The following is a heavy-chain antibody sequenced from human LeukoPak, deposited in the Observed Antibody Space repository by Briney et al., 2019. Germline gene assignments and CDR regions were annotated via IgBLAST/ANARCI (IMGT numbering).Heavy chain of an antibody. D-gene: IGHD6-19*01. CDR1: GGTFSSYA. CDR3: ARNSIAVAGQYFDY. J-gene: IGHJ4*02. Sequence: SVKVSCKASGGTFSSYAIGWVRQAPGQGLEWMGRIIPIFGTANYAQKFQGRVTITTDEYTSTAYMELSSLRSEDTAVYYCARNSIAVAGQYFDYWGQGTLVTVSS. CDR2: IIPIFGTA. V-gene: IGHV1-69*05.